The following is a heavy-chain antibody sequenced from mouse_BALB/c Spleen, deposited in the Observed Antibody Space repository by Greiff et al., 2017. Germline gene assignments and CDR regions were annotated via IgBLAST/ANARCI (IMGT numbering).Heavy chain of an antibody. CDR3: ARDYGAY. Sequence: VQLQQSGPGLVKPSQSLSLTCTVTGYSITSDYAWNWIRQFPGNKLEWMGYISYSGSTSYNPSLKSRISITRDTSKNQFFLQLNSVTTEDTATYYCARDYGAYWGQGTLVTVSA. CDR1: GYSITSDYA. D-gene: IGHD1-1*02. CDR2: ISYSGST. V-gene: IGHV3-2*02. J-gene: IGHJ3*01.